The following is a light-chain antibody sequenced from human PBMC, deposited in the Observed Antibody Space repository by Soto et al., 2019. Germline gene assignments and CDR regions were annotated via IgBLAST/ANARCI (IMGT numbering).Light chain of an antibody. Sequence: QSALTQPASVSGSPGQSITITCTGTSNDVGGYNFVSWYQQYPGKAPKLLIFEVSNRPSGISNRFSGSKSASTASLTISGLQTEDEADYYCSSYTSSSTWVFGTGTKLTVL. V-gene: IGLV2-14*01. CDR2: EVS. CDR1: SNDVGGYNF. CDR3: SSYTSSSTWV. J-gene: IGLJ1*01.